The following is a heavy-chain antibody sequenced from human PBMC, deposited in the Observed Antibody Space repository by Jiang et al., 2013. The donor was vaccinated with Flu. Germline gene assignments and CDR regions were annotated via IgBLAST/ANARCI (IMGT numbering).Heavy chain of an antibody. CDR2: ET. V-gene: IGHV1-24*01. Sequence: ETIYAQRVQGRVTMTEDTSTNTAYMDLSNLISEDTAVYYCTTGSVGTTGLFDFWGQGTLVTVSS. J-gene: IGHJ4*02. CDR3: TTGSVGTTGLFDF. D-gene: IGHD1-1*01.